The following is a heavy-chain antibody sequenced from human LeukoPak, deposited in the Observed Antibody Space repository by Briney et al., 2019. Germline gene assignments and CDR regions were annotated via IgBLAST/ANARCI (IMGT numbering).Heavy chain of an antibody. CDR3: ARGYRNSPIN. V-gene: IGHV4-34*01. CDR2: INHSGST. CDR1: GGSFTDYY. J-gene: IGHJ4*02. Sequence: PSETLSLTCAVYGGSFTDYYWSWVRQPPGKGLEWIGEINHSGSTSHNPSLKSRVSISVDTSKNQFSLKLSSVTAVDTAVYYCARGYRNSPINWGQGTLFNVSS. D-gene: IGHD2/OR15-2a*01.